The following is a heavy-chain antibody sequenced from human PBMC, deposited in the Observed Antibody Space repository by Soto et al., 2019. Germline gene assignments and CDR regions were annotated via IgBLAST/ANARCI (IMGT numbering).Heavy chain of an antibody. CDR1: GFTFSSYA. CDR2: ISGSGGST. Sequence: HPGGSLRLSCAASGFTFSSYAMSWVRQAPGKGLEWVSAISGSGGSTYYADSVKGRFTISRDNSKNTLYLQMNSLRAEDTAVYYCAKPPLGYCSGGSCYSVGYYYYYMDVWGKGTTVTVSS. D-gene: IGHD2-15*01. J-gene: IGHJ6*03. V-gene: IGHV3-23*01. CDR3: AKPPLGYCSGGSCYSVGYYYYYMDV.